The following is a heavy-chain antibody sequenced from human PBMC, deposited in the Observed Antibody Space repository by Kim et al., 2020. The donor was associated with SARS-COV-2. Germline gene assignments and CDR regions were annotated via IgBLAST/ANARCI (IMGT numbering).Heavy chain of an antibody. J-gene: IGHJ4*02. CDR3: ARVRNSHFDY. D-gene: IGHD2-21*01. Sequence: YTTEFAASVKGSFTISGNESTNPLYLQMNGLNTEDAAMYYCARVRNSHFDYWGQGTLVTVSS. CDR2: YTT. V-gene: IGHV3-72*01.